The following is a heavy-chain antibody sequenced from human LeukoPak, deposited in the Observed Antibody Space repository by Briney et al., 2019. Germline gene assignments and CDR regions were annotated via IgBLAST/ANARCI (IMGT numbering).Heavy chain of an antibody. CDR3: ARAIGSGSYYERPNWFDP. CDR1: GGSISSSSYY. J-gene: IGHJ5*02. Sequence: PSETLSLTCTVSGGSISSSSYYWGWIRQPPGKGLEWIGSIYHSGSTYYNPSLKSRVTISVDTSKNQFSLKLSSVTAADTAVYYCARAIGSGSYYERPNWFDPWGQGTLVTVSS. D-gene: IGHD3-10*01. V-gene: IGHV4-39*07. CDR2: IYHSGST.